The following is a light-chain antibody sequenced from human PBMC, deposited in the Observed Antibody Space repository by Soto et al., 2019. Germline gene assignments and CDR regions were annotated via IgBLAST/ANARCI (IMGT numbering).Light chain of an antibody. CDR2: GAS. Sequence: EIVLTQSPGTLSLSPVERATLSCRASQSVRSSYLAWYQQKPGQSPRLLIYGASSRATGIPDRFSGSGSGTDFALTISRLEPEDFAVYYCQQYGGSPPLTFGGGTKVEIK. V-gene: IGKV3-20*01. CDR3: QQYGGSPPLT. J-gene: IGKJ4*01. CDR1: QSVRSSY.